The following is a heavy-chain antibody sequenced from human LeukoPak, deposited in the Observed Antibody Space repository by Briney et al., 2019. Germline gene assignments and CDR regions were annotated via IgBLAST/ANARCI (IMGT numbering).Heavy chain of an antibody. CDR1: GYSFTSYW. CDR2: IYPGDSDT. Sequence: RRGESPKISCKGSGYSFTSYWIGWVRQMPGKGLEWMGIIYPGDSDTRYSPSFQGQVTISADKSISTAYLQWSSLKASDTAMYYCARHSGYYDFWSGYKNNWFDPWGQGTLVTVSS. J-gene: IGHJ5*02. V-gene: IGHV5-51*01. CDR3: ARHSGYYDFWSGYKNNWFDP. D-gene: IGHD3-3*01.